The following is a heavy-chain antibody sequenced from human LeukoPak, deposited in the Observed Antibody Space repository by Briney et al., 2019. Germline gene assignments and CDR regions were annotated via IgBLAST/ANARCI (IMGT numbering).Heavy chain of an antibody. Sequence: ASAKVSCKVSGYTLTELSMHWVRQAPGKGLEWMGGCDPEDGETIYAQKFQGRVTMTEDTSTDTAYMELSSLRSEDTAVYYCATLLVAGPPRRYYYYYGMDVWGQGTTVTVSS. V-gene: IGHV1-24*01. J-gene: IGHJ6*02. CDR1: GYTLTELS. CDR2: CDPEDGET. D-gene: IGHD6-19*01. CDR3: ATLLVAGPPRRYYYYYGMDV.